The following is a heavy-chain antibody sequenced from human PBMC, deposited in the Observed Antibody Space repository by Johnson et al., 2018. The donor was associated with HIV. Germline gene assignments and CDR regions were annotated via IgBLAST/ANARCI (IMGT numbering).Heavy chain of an antibody. J-gene: IGHJ3*02. Sequence: VQLVESGGGLVQVGGSLRLSCEVSGFMFGSYWMTWVRQAPGKGLEWVANIKQDGSEKYYVDSVKGRFTISRDNAKNSLHLQMNSLRAEDTAVYYCVRRMVGGYHAFDIWGQGTVVTVSS. D-gene: IGHD3-10*01. CDR3: VRRMVGGYHAFDI. CDR2: IKQDGSEK. V-gene: IGHV3-7*01. CDR1: GFMFGSYW.